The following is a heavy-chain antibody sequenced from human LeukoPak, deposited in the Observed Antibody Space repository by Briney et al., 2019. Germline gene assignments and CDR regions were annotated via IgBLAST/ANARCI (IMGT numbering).Heavy chain of an antibody. J-gene: IGHJ6*03. CDR2: ISAYNGNT. D-gene: IGHD6-13*01. CDR3: AGDERSSSWYVDYMDV. CDR1: GYTFTSYG. Sequence: GASVKVSCKASGYTFTSYGISWVRQAPGQGLEWMGWISAYNGNTNYAQKLQGRVTMTTDTSTSIAYMELRSLRSDDTAVYYCAGDERSSSWYVDYMDVWGKGTTVTVSS. V-gene: IGHV1-18*01.